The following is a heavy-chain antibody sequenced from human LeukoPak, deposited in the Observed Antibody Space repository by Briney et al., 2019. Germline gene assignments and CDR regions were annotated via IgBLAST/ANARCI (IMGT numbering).Heavy chain of an antibody. CDR3: ARHPAWIQPFKGNYYYYYMDV. J-gene: IGHJ6*03. CDR1: GGSISSSSYY. Sequence: SETLSLTCTVSGGSISSSSYYWGWIRQPPGKGLEWIGSIYYSGSTYYNPSLKSRVTISVDTSKNQFSLKLSSVTAADTAVYYCARHPAWIQPFKGNYYYYYMDVWGKGTTVTVSS. CDR2: IYYSGST. D-gene: IGHD5-18*01. V-gene: IGHV4-39*01.